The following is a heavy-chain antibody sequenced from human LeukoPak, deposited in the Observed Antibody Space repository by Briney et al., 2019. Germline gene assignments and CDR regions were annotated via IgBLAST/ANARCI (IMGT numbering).Heavy chain of an antibody. CDR1: GNYW. CDR2: INSDGSWT. V-gene: IGHV3-74*01. CDR3: VSFYETY. J-gene: IGHJ4*02. D-gene: IGHD2-2*01. Sequence: GGSLRLSCAASGNYWMHWVRQAPGKGLVWVSHINSDGSWTGYADSVKGRFTISKDNAKNTVYLQMNNLRAEDTAVYYCVSFYETYWGRGTLVTVS.